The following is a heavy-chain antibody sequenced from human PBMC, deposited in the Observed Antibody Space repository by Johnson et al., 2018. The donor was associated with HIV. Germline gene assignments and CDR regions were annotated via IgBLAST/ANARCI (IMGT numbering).Heavy chain of an antibody. CDR3: AKVSGEARLGDPFDI. Sequence: QVQLVESGGGVVQPGRSLRLSCAASGFTFSSYGMHWVRQAPGKGLEWVAVISYDGSNKYYADSVKGRFTISRDNSKSTVYLQMHSLRAEDTAVYYCAKVSGEARLGDPFDIWGRGTMVIVSS. CDR2: ISYDGSNK. CDR1: GFTFSSYG. J-gene: IGHJ3*02. D-gene: IGHD4-17*01. V-gene: IGHV3-30*18.